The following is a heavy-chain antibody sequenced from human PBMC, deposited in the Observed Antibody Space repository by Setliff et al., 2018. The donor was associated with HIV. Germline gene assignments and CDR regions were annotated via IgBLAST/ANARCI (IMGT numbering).Heavy chain of an antibody. Sequence: ASETLSLTCTVSGGSISSYYWSWIRQPAGKGLEWVGRIYAGGRTNYNPSLKGRVTMSVDTSKTQFSLKLSSVTAADTAVYYCARDRGIAAALNYWGQGTLVTVSS. CDR3: ARDRGIAAALNY. D-gene: IGHD6-13*01. CDR1: GGSISSYY. J-gene: IGHJ4*02. V-gene: IGHV4-4*07. CDR2: IYAGGRT.